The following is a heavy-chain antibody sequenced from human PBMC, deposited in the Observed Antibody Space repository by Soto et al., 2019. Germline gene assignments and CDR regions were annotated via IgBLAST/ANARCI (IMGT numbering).Heavy chain of an antibody. CDR2: ISYDGRNK. V-gene: IGHV3-30*18. J-gene: IGHJ6*02. CDR3: VKDGSSGWPYFYAMDV. Sequence: QVQLVESGGGVVQPGRSLRLSCAASGFTFSSYGMHWVRQAPGKGLEWVAVISYDGRNKYYADALKGRFTISRDNSKNTLYLQMSSLRAEDTAVYYCVKDGSSGWPYFYAMDVWGQWTTVTVSS. CDR1: GFTFSSYG. D-gene: IGHD6-19*01.